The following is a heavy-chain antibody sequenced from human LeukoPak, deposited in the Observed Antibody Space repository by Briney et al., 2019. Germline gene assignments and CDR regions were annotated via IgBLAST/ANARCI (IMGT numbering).Heavy chain of an antibody. D-gene: IGHD5-12*01. Sequence: GGSLRLSCTASGFTFGDYAMSWFRQAPGKGLEWVSAISGSGGSTYYADSVKGRFTISRDNSKNTLYLQMNSLRAEDTAVYYCAKGPLRFHTHQVYWGQGTLVTVSS. V-gene: IGHV3-23*01. CDR3: AKGPLRFHTHQVY. CDR1: GFTFGDYA. J-gene: IGHJ4*02. CDR2: ISGSGGST.